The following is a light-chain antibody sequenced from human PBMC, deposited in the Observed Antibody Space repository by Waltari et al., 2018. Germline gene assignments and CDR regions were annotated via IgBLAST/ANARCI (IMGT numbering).Light chain of an antibody. J-gene: IGKJ5*01. CDR2: LGT. Sequence: DIVMTQSPLSLPVTPGEPASISCRSRQSLLHTTGFHYLGWYLQRPGKSPQLLIYLGTNRASGVPDRFSGSRSGTDFTLKISSVEAEDVGVYYCMQTLQSPVTFGQGTRLEIK. V-gene: IGKV2-28*01. CDR3: MQTLQSPVT. CDR1: QSLLHTTGFHY.